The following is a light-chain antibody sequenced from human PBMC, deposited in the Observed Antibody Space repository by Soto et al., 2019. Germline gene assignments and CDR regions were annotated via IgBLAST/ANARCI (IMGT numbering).Light chain of an antibody. CDR2: AAS. Sequence: EIVLTQSPGTLSLSPGEIATLSCSTSESVSSSYFVCHQQKPAQPPRLLIYAASRRASGIPDGFSGSGSGTDFTLTTSRLEPEDFAVYYCQQYGSSPWTFGKGTKVDIK. J-gene: IGKJ1*01. CDR3: QQYGSSPWT. V-gene: IGKV3-20*01. CDR1: ESVSSSY.